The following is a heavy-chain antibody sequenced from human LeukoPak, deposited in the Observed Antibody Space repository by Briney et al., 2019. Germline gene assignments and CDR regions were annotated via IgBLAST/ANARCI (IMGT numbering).Heavy chain of an antibody. CDR3: AGDKGDYDTSGSLFIF. D-gene: IGHD3-22*01. CDR2: IRQDGSET. V-gene: IGHV3-7*03. CDR1: GFTFSRYW. J-gene: IGHJ4*02. Sequence: PGGSLRLSCAASGFTFSRYWMSWVRQAPRKGLEWVANIRQDGSETYYLDSMKGRFTISRDNAKNSLYLQMNSLRAEDTAVYYCAGDKGDYDTSGSLFIFGGQGTLVTVSS.